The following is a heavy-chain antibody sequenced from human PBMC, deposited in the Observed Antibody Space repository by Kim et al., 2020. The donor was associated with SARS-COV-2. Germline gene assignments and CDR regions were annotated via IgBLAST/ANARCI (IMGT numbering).Heavy chain of an antibody. CDR1: GGSISSYY. J-gene: IGHJ4*02. CDR2: IYYSGST. Sequence: SETLSLTCTVSGGSISSYYWSWIRQPPGKGLEWIGYIYYSGSTNYNPSLKSRVTISVDTSKNQFSLKLSSVTAADTAVYYCARGVLWFGELEYYFDYWGQGTLVTVSS. D-gene: IGHD3-10*01. V-gene: IGHV4-59*01. CDR3: ARGVLWFGELEYYFDY.